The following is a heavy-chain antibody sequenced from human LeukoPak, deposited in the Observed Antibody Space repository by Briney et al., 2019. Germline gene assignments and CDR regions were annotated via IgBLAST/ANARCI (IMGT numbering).Heavy chain of an antibody. V-gene: IGHV3-23*01. CDR1: RFTFSNYA. J-gene: IGHJ2*01. CDR3: AKDQFGL. CDR2: ISGGGTRT. Sequence: GGSLRLSCAASRFTFSNYAMSWVRRAPGRGLEWVSGISGGGTRTYYVDPVKGQFTISRDNYKNTLFLQMNSLRPEDTAIYYCAKDQFGLWGRGTLVTVSS.